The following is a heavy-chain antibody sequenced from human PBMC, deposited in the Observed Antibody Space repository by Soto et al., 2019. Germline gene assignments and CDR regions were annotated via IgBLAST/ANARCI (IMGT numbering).Heavy chain of an antibody. CDR3: AREFVDCGGGSCYSFPPGYGMDV. CDR1: GCTFSSYA. V-gene: IGHV3-30-3*01. CDR2: ISYDGSNK. D-gene: IGHD2-15*01. J-gene: IGHJ6*02. Sequence: QVQLVESGGGVVQPGRSLRLSCAASGCTFSSYAMHWVRQAPGKGLEWVAVISYDGSNKYYADSVKGRFTISRDNSKKTLYLQMNSRRAEDTAVYYCAREFVDCGGGSCYSFPPGYGMDVWGQGTTLTVSS.